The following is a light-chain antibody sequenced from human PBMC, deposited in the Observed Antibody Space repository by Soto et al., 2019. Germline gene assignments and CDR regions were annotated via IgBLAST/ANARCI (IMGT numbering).Light chain of an antibody. CDR2: LGS. CDR3: QQSYSTPKT. CDR1: QSLLHSNGYNY. V-gene: IGKV2-28*01. J-gene: IGKJ1*01. Sequence: DIVMTQSPLSLPVTPGEPASISCRSSQSLLHSNGYNYLDWYLQKPGQSPQLLIYLGSNRASGVPDRFSGSGSGTDFTLTISSLQPEDFATYYCQQSYSTPKTFGQGTKV.